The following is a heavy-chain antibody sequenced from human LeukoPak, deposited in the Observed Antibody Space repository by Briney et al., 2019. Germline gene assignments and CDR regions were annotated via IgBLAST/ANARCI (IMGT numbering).Heavy chain of an antibody. CDR1: GGSINNSNYF. J-gene: IGHJ6*02. CDR3: VRDRSGKLGSYYGMDV. V-gene: IGHV4-39*07. Sequence: SETLSLTCSVSGGSINNSNYFWGLIRQPPGKGLEFIGSIYYTGSTYYNPSLKSRVTISVDTSKTQFSLKLNSVTAADTAVYYCVRDRSGKLGSYYGMDVWGQGTTVTVSS. D-gene: IGHD3-16*01. CDR2: IYYTGST.